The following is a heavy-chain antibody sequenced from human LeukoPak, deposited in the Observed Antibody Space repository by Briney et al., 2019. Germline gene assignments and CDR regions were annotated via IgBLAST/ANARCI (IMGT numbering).Heavy chain of an antibody. J-gene: IGHJ6*02. CDR2: IYPDDSDT. Sequence: GESLKISCKGSGYSFTRYWIGWVRQMPGKGLEWMGIIYPDDSDTRYRPSFQGQVTISADKSISTAYLQWSSLTASDTAIYYCARSAGYYSPMDVWGQGTTVTVSS. CDR3: ARSAGYYSPMDV. V-gene: IGHV5-51*01. CDR1: GYSFTRYW.